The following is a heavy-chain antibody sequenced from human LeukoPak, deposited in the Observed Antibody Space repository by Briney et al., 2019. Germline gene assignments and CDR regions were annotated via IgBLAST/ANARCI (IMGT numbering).Heavy chain of an antibody. Sequence: SVKVSCKASGGTFSSYAISWVRQAPGQGLEWMGGIIPIFGTANYAQKFQGRVTITADKSTSTAYMELSSLRSEDTAVYYCARTQYYGSGSPKTGYYYYYYMDVWGKGTTVTVSS. CDR3: ARTQYYGSGSPKTGYYYYYYMDV. V-gene: IGHV1-69*06. CDR1: GGTFSSYA. D-gene: IGHD3-10*01. J-gene: IGHJ6*03. CDR2: IIPIFGTA.